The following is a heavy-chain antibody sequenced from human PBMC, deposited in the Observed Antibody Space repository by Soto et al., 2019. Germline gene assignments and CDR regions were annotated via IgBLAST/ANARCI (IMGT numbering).Heavy chain of an antibody. CDR1: GGSISSYY. J-gene: IGHJ5*02. CDR3: ARDSYWFDP. V-gene: IGHV4-59*01. CDR2: IYYSGST. Sequence: SETLSLTCTVSGGSISSYYWSWIRQPPGKGLEWIGYIYYSGSTKYNPSLKSRVTISVDTSKNRFSLRLSSVTAADTAVYYCARDSYWFDPWGQGTLVTVS.